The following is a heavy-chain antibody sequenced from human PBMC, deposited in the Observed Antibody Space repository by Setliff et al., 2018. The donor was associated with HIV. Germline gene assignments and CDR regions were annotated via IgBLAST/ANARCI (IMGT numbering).Heavy chain of an antibody. Sequence: GASVKVSCKASGYTFTSYAMHWVRQAPGQGLEWMGWISAYNGNTNYAQKVQGRVTITRDTSASTAYLELSSLRSEDTAVYYCARDDIVGASSTAPRHWGQGTLVTVSS. J-gene: IGHJ1*01. D-gene: IGHD1-26*01. CDR1: GYTFTSYA. CDR2: ISAYNGNT. CDR3: ARDDIVGASSTAPRH. V-gene: IGHV1-3*01.